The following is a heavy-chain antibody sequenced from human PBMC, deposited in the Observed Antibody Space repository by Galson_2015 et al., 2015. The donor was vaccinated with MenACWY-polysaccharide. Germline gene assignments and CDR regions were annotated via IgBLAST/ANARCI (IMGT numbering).Heavy chain of an antibody. CDR2: INNDATTI. J-gene: IGHJ4*02. CDR3: ARRGGSYYDS. D-gene: IGHD3-10*01. V-gene: IGHV3-74*01. Sequence: SLRLSCAASGFSFSSYWMHWVRQAPGKGLVWVSRINNDATTINYADSVKGRFIISRDNAKNTLYLQMNSLRAEDTAVYYCARRGGSYYDSWGQGTLVTVSS. CDR1: GFSFSSYW.